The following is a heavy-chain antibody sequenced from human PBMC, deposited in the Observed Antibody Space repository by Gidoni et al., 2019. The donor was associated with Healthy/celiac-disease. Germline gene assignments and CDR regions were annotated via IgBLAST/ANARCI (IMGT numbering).Heavy chain of an antibody. CDR1: GFTFSNAW. CDR2: IKSKTDGGTT. CDR3: TTDIVVVPAARFDP. V-gene: IGHV3-15*01. Sequence: EVQLVESGGGLVKPGGSVRLSCAASGFTFSNAWMSWVRQAPGKGLEWVGRIKSKTDGGTTDYAAPVKGRFTISRDDSKNTLYLQMNSLKTEDTAVYYCTTDIVVVPAARFDPWGQGTLVTVSS. J-gene: IGHJ5*02. D-gene: IGHD2-2*01.